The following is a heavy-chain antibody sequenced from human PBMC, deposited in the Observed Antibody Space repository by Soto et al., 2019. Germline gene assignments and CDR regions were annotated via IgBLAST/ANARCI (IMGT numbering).Heavy chain of an antibody. Sequence: QVQLVESGGGVVQPGRSLRLSCAAFGFTFSSYAIYWVRQAPGKGLEGVAGILYDGNNKHYADSVKGRFTIARDNSKNTLYLQMNSLRAEDTAVYYCARAGCDGGTCYTLVGLRYGMDVWGQGTTVTVSS. CDR2: ILYDGNNK. J-gene: IGHJ6*02. V-gene: IGHV3-30-3*01. D-gene: IGHD2-15*01. CDR1: GFTFSSYA. CDR3: ARAGCDGGTCYTLVGLRYGMDV.